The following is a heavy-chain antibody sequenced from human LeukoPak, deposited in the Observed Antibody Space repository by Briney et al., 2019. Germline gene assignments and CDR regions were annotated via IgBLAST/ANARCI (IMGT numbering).Heavy chain of an antibody. J-gene: IGHJ6*02. D-gene: IGHD2/OR15-2a*01. CDR2: ISSSGSTI. Sequence: PGGSLRLSCAASGFTFGSYEMNWVRQAPGKGLEWVSYISSSGSTIYYADSVKGRFTISRDNAKNSLYLQMNSLRAEDTAVYYCAREFYATAPYYNYYYGMDVWGQGTTVTVSS. V-gene: IGHV3-48*03. CDR1: GFTFGSYE. CDR3: AREFYATAPYYNYYYGMDV.